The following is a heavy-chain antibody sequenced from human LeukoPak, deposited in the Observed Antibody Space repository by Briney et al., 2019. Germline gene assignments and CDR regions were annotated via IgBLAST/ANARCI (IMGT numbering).Heavy chain of an antibody. Sequence: SETLSLTCTVSGGSISSSSYYWGWIRQPPGKGLEWIGNIYYSGSTYCNPSLKSRVTISVDTSKNQFSLKLSSVTAADTAVYYCASGYCSGGSCYSVFGYNWFDPWGQGTLVTVSS. J-gene: IGHJ5*02. CDR2: IYYSGST. V-gene: IGHV4-39*01. CDR3: ASGYCSGGSCYSVFGYNWFDP. CDR1: GGSISSSSYY. D-gene: IGHD2-15*01.